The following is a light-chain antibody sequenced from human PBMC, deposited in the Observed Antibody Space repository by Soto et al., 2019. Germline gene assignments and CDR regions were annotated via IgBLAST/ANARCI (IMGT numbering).Light chain of an antibody. CDR3: CSSAGNYTWV. V-gene: IGLV2-11*01. CDR1: SSDFRGYHY. Sequence: QSALTQPRSVSGSPGQSVTISCTGTSSDFRGYHYVSWYQQYPGKAPKVIIYDVAKRPSGVPDRFSGSKSGNTASLTISGLQTDDEADYYCCSSAGNYTWVFGGGTKVTVL. J-gene: IGLJ3*02. CDR2: DVA.